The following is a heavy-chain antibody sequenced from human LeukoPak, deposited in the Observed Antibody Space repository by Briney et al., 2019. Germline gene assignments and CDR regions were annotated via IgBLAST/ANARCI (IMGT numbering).Heavy chain of an antibody. Sequence: SETLSLTCTVSGGSISSSRYYWGWIRQPPGKGLEWIGSIYYSGSTYYNPSLKSRVTISVDTSKNQFSLKLSSVTAADTAVYYCARVLADGGYYNYYYYYYMDVWGKGTTVTVSS. D-gene: IGHD3-9*01. V-gene: IGHV4-39*07. CDR1: GGSISSSRYY. J-gene: IGHJ6*03. CDR2: IYYSGST. CDR3: ARVLADGGYYNYYYYYYMDV.